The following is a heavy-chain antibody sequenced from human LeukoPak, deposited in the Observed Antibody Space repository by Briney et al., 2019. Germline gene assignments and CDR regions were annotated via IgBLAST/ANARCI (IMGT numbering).Heavy chain of an antibody. CDR1: GFTVSDNN. CDR2: LHGDGSV. D-gene: IGHD3-16*01. J-gene: IGHJ4*02. V-gene: IGHV3-53*01. CDR3: VRVHGGGY. Sequence: GKSLRLSCAASGFTVSDNNMIWVRQAPGKGLEWVSTLHGDGSVRYADSVNGRFTISRDDSKNTLSLQMSSLRDEDTAVYYCVRVHGGGYWGQGTLVTVSS.